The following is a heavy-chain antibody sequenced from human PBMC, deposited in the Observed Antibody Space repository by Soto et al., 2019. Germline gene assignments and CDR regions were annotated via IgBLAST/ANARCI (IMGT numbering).Heavy chain of an antibody. V-gene: IGHV3-11*06. CDR2: ISSSSSYT. CDR1: GFTFSDYY. Sequence: QVQLVESGGGLVKPGGSLRLSCAASGFTFSDYYMNWIRQAPGKGLEWVSYISSSSSYTNYADSVKGRFTISRDNAQNSLYLQMNSLRAEDTAVYYCASCRSTSCYAGPFDYWGQGTLVTVSS. D-gene: IGHD2-2*01. J-gene: IGHJ4*02. CDR3: ASCRSTSCYAGPFDY.